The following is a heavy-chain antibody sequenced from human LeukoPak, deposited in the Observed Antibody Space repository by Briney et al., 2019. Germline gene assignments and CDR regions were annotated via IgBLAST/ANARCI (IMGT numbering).Heavy chain of an antibody. CDR1: GFTFGDYA. CDR2: IRSKAYGGTT. D-gene: IGHD3-10*01. Sequence: GGSLRLSCTASGFTFGDYAMSWFRQAPGKGLEWVGFIRSKAYGGTTEYAASVKGRFTISGDDSKSIAYLQMNSLKTEDTAVYYCTREGLVWFGDPSFDYWGQGTLVTVSS. V-gene: IGHV3-49*03. CDR3: TREGLVWFGDPSFDY. J-gene: IGHJ4*02.